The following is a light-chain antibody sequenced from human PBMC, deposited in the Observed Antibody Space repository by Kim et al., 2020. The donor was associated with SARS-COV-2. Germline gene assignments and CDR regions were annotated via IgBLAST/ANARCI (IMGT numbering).Light chain of an antibody. CDR3: QQYGSSPLYT. Sequence: GGRASLSCRASQSVSSSYIAWYQQKPGQAPRLLIYGASSRATGIPDRFSGSGSGTDFTLTISRLEPEDFAVYYCQQYGSSPLYTFGQGTKLEI. CDR1: QSVSSSY. J-gene: IGKJ2*01. V-gene: IGKV3-20*01. CDR2: GAS.